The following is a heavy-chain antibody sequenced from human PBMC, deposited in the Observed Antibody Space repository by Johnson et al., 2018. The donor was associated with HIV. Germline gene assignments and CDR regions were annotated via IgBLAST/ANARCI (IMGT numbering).Heavy chain of an antibody. Sequence: VQLVESGGGLVQPGGSLRLSCAASGFTFSSYDMHWVRQATGKGLEWVSAIGTAGDTYYPGSVKGRFTISRENAKNSLYLQMNSLRAGDTAGYYCARDNIVGATKDAFDIWGQGTMVTVSS. J-gene: IGHJ3*02. CDR2: IGTAGDT. CDR1: GFTFSSYD. D-gene: IGHD1-26*01. CDR3: ARDNIVGATKDAFDI. V-gene: IGHV3-13*01.